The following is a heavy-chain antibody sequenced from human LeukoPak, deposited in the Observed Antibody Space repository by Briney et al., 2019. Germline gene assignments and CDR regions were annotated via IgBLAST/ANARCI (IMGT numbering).Heavy chain of an antibody. CDR2: IYPGDSDT. Sequence: KPGESLKISCKGSGYSFTSYWIGWVRQMPGKGLEWMGIIYPGDSDTRYSPSFQGQVTISADKSINTAYLQWSSLKASDTAMYYCAGTKVGATGVGYFQHWGQGTLVTVPS. CDR1: GYSFTSYW. J-gene: IGHJ1*01. V-gene: IGHV5-51*03. CDR3: AGTKVGATGVGYFQH. D-gene: IGHD1-26*01.